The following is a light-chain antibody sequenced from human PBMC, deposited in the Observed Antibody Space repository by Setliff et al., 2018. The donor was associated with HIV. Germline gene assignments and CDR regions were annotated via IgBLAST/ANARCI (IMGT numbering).Light chain of an antibody. CDR3: SSYINTFI. CDR1: TSDIGAYTY. CDR2: DVD. J-gene: IGLJ1*01. Sequence: QSALTQLASVSGSPGQSITLSCTGTTSDIGAYTYVSWYRQHPGKAPQLIIYDVDKRPSGVSHRFSGSKSGNTASLTISGLQAEDEADYFCSSYINTFIFGGGTKVTVL. V-gene: IGLV2-14*03.